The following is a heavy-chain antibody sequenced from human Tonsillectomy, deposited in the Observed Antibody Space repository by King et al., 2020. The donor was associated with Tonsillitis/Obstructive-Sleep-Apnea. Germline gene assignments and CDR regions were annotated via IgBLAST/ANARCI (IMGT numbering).Heavy chain of an antibody. Sequence: VQLQQWGAGLLKPSETLSLTCAVYGGSFSGYYWSWIRQPPGKGLEWIGEIDHSGSTNYNPSLKSRVTILADTSKTQSSLRLSSVTAADTAVYYCAREITTDAFDIWGQGTMVTVSS. CDR2: IDHSGST. V-gene: IGHV4-34*01. D-gene: IGHD3-3*01. CDR3: AREITTDAFDI. J-gene: IGHJ3*02. CDR1: GGSFSGYY.